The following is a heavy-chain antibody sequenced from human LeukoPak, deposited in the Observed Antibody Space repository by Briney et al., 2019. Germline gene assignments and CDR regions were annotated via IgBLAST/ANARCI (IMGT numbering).Heavy chain of an antibody. Sequence: GGSLRLSCAASGFTFSSYGMHWVRQAPGKGLEWVAFIRYDGSNKYYADSVKGRFTISRDNSKNTLYLQMNSLRAEDTAVYYCAKDYEIAVAWYFQHRGQGTLVTVSS. J-gene: IGHJ1*01. V-gene: IGHV3-30*02. D-gene: IGHD6-19*01. CDR1: GFTFSSYG. CDR2: IRYDGSNK. CDR3: AKDYEIAVAWYFQH.